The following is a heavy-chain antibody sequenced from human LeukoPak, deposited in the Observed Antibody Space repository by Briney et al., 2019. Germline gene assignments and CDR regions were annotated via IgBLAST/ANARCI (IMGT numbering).Heavy chain of an antibody. CDR3: ARIVCSSTSCYTSYFDY. V-gene: IGHV1-2*02. Sequence: GASVKVSCKASGYTFTGYYMHWVRQAPGQGLEWMGWINPNSGGTNYAQKFQGRVTMTRDTSISTAYMELSRLRSDDTAVYYCARIVCSSTSCYTSYFDYWGQGTLVTVSS. CDR2: INPNSGGT. D-gene: IGHD2-2*02. CDR1: GYTFTGYY. J-gene: IGHJ4*02.